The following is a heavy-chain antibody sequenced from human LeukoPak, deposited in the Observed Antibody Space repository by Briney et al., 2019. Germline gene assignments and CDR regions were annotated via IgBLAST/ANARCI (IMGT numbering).Heavy chain of an antibody. J-gene: IGHJ5*02. CDR2: SYYTGCT. V-gene: IGHV4-39*01. CDR1: GGTSSSSSYY. D-gene: IGHD3-10*01. Sequence: PSETLSLTCTGSGGTSSSSSYYWDWIRQPPGKRLEWIGSSYYTGCTYYIPALKSRVRISVDTSKNQFSLKLSAVTAADTAVYYCARRYKLRGVIITSWFDPWGQGTLVTVSS. CDR3: ARRYKLRGVIITSWFDP.